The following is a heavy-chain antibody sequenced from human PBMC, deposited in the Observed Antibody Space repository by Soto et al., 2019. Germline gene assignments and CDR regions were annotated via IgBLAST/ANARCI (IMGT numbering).Heavy chain of an antibody. Sequence: SETLSLTCTVSGASIRSTDYYWSWIRQAPGKGLEWIGYVYYTGSTYYNPSLMSRLTISVDTSKNQFSLKLTSVTAAETAVYYCVRTAIQGAVAPHWFDRWGQGTQVTVSS. CDR1: GASIRSTDYY. CDR2: VYYTGST. D-gene: IGHD2-21*02. J-gene: IGHJ5*02. V-gene: IGHV4-30-4*01. CDR3: VRTAIQGAVAPHWFDR.